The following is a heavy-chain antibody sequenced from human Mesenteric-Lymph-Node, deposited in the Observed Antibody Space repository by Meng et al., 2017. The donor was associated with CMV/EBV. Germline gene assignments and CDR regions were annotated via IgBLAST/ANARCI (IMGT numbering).Heavy chain of an antibody. J-gene: IGHJ4*02. CDR1: GGSISSYY. D-gene: IGHD6-13*01. Sequence: SETLSLTCTVSGGSISSYYWSWIRQPPGKGLEWIGYIYHSGSTNYNPSLKSRVTISVDTSKNQFSLKLSSVTAADTAVYYCARASYSSSWFHWGQGTLVTVSS. CDR2: IYHSGST. V-gene: IGHV4-59*01. CDR3: ARASYSSSWFH.